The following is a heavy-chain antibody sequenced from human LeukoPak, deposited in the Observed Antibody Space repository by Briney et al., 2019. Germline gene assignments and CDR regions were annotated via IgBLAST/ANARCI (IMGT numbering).Heavy chain of an antibody. CDR2: IRYDGSNK. Sequence: GGSLRLSCAASGFTSSSYGMHWVRQAPGKGLEWVAFIRYDGSNKYYADSVKGRFTISRDNSKNTLYLQMNSLRAEDTAVYYCAKDKGSSWYGGPDYWGQGTLVTVSS. V-gene: IGHV3-30*02. J-gene: IGHJ4*02. CDR1: GFTSSSYG. CDR3: AKDKGSSWYGGPDY. D-gene: IGHD6-13*01.